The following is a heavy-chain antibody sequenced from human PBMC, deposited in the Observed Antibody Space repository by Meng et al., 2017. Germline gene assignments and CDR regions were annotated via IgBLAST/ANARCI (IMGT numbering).Heavy chain of an antibody. V-gene: IGHV4-34*01. D-gene: IGHD6-6*01. J-gene: IGHJ5*02. Sequence: QVQLQQGGEGLLKPSETLALTCAVYGGSFSGYYWSWIRQPPGKGLEWIGEINHSGSTNYNPSLKSRVTISVDTSKNQFSLKLSSVTAADTAVYYCARRRGGSSDWFDPWGQGTLVTVSS. CDR2: INHSGST. CDR1: GGSFSGYY. CDR3: ARRRGGSSDWFDP.